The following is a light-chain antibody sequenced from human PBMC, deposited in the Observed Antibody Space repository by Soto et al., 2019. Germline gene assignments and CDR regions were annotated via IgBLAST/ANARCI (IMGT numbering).Light chain of an antibody. V-gene: IGKV1-5*03. CDR2: KAS. CDR3: QHYNSYSEA. Sequence: DIQMTQSPSTLSGSVGDRVTITCRASQTISSWLAWYQQKPGKAPKLLIYKASTLKSGVPSRFSGSGSGTEFTLTITSLHPEPFAPYSCQHYNSYSEAFGQGTKVDI. J-gene: IGKJ1*01. CDR1: QTISSW.